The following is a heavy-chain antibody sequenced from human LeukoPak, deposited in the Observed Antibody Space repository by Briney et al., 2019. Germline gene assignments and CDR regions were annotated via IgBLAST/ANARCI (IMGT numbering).Heavy chain of an antibody. Sequence: PSETLSLTCTVSGGSISSYYWSWVRQPPGKGLEWIWFIYNSGSTNYNPSLKSRVTISVDTSKNQSSLKLSSVTAADTAVYYSARGAPGYCISTTCPIDYAGQGTLVTV. CDR3: ARGAPGYCISTTCPIDY. D-gene: IGHD2-2*01. CDR1: GGSISSYY. J-gene: IGHJ4*02. V-gene: IGHV4-59*01. CDR2: IYNSGST.